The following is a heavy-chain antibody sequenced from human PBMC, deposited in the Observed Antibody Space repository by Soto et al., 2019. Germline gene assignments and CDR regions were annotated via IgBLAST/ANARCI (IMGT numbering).Heavy chain of an antibody. D-gene: IGHD6-19*01. V-gene: IGHV3-9*01. J-gene: IGHJ6*02. CDR2: ISWNSGSI. CDR3: AKGLWQWLGGMDV. CDR1: GFTFDDYA. Sequence: EVQLVESGGGLVQPGRSLRLSCAASGFTFDDYAMHWVRQAPGKGLEWVSGISWNSGSIGYADSVKGRFTISRDNAKNSLYLQMNSLRAEDTALYYCAKGLWQWLGGMDVWGQGTTVTVSS.